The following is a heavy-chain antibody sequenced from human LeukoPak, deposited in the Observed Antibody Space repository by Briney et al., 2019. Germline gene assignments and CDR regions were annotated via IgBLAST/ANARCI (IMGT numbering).Heavy chain of an antibody. CDR2: IKEDGSEK. CDR1: GLPVSTDW. D-gene: IGHD3-22*01. J-gene: IGHJ4*02. Sequence: GWSLGVYPESSGLPVSTDWMSWGRQAPGKGLEWVANIKEDGSEKYYGDSVKGRFTISRDNAKNSLYLQMNSLRAEDTAVYYCARDSSGYQWGQGALVTVSS. V-gene: IGHV3-7*01. CDR3: ARDSSGYQ.